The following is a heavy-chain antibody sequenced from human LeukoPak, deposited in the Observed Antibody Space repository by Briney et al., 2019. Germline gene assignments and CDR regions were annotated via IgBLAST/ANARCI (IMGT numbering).Heavy chain of an antibody. CDR2: ISSSGSTI. J-gene: IGHJ6*03. CDR1: GFTFSSYE. CDR3: AREYYDFWSGLHYYYSYYMDV. Sequence: PGGSLRLSCAASGFTFSSYEMNWVRQAPGKGLEWVSYISSSGSTIYYADSVKGRFTISRDNAKNSLYLQMNTLRAEDTAVYYCAREYYDFWSGLHYYYSYYMDVWGKGTTVTVSS. V-gene: IGHV3-48*03. D-gene: IGHD3-3*01.